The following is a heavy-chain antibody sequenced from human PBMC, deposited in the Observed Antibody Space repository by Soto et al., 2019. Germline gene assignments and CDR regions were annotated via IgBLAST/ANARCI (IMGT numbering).Heavy chain of an antibody. Sequence: EVQLVESGGGLVQPGGSLRVSCAASGFTFRSHRIHWVRQAPGKGLGWVSRIDTDGGGTSYADSVKGRFTISTDNAENTVYLQMNGLRVEDTAVYYCATVIDVSGQGTLVTVSS. CDR1: GFTFRSHR. D-gene: IGHD4-17*01. CDR2: IDTDGGGT. V-gene: IGHV3-74*01. CDR3: ATVIDV. J-gene: IGHJ4*02.